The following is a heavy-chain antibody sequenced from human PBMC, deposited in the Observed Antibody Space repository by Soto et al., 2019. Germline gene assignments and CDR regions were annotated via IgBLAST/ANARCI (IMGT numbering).Heavy chain of an antibody. J-gene: IGHJ6*02. CDR1: GGTFSSYA. CDR3: ASPTREWLRPARDYYYGMDV. V-gene: IGHV1-69*06. Sequence: QVQLVQSGAEVKKPGSSVKVSCKASGGTFSSYAISWVRQAPGQGLEWMGGIIPIFGTANYAQKFQGRVTITADKSTSTAYMELSSLRSEDTAVYYCASPTREWLRPARDYYYGMDVWGQGTTVTVSS. CDR2: IIPIFGTA. D-gene: IGHD3-3*01.